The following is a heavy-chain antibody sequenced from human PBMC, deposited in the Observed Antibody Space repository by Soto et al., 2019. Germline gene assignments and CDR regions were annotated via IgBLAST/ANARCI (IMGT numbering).Heavy chain of an antibody. CDR1: GLTVSSNY. J-gene: IGHJ6*02. V-gene: IGHV3-66*01. CDR3: VRETYYYGMDV. CDR2: IYSGGSK. Sequence: GGSLRLSCAASGLTVSSNYMNWVRQAPGKGLEWVSVIYSGGSKYYADSVKGRFTISRDNAKNTLYLQMNSLRAEDTAVYYCVRETYYYGMDVWGQGNTVTVSS.